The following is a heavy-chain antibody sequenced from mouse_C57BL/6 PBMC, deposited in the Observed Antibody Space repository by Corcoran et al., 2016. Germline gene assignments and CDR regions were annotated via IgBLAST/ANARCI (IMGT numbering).Heavy chain of an antibody. CDR2: FYPGSGSI. CDR3: ARHEGLYYDGSSYPHYYAMDY. J-gene: IGHJ4*01. D-gene: IGHD1-1*01. V-gene: IGHV1-62-2*01. CDR1: GYTFTEYT. Sequence: QVQLQQSGAELVKPGASVKLSCKASGYTFTEYTIHWVKQRSGQGLEWIGWFYPGSGSIKYNEKFKDKATLTADKSSSTVYMELSRLTSEDSAGYFCARHEGLYYDGSSYPHYYAMDYWGQGTSVTVSS.